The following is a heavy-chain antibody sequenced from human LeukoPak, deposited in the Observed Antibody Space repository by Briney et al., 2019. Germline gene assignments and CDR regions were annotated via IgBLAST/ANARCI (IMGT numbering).Heavy chain of an antibody. CDR1: GYTFTGYY. Sequence: ASVTVSCKASGYTFTGYYMHWVRQAPGQGLEWMGWINPNSGGTNYAQKFQGRVTMTRDTSISTAYMELSRLRSDDTAVYYYARTLDYYDSSAPPWNWGQGTLVTVSS. J-gene: IGHJ4*02. V-gene: IGHV1-2*02. CDR3: ARTLDYYDSSAPPWN. D-gene: IGHD3-22*01. CDR2: INPNSGGT.